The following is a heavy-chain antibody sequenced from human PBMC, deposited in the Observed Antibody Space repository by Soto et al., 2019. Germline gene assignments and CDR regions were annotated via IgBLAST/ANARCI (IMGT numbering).Heavy chain of an antibody. CDR1: GFSLTTSGMG. V-gene: IGHV2-5*01. CDR2: TYWNGDR. CDR3: ARIKGITYDWIADGRDV. J-gene: IGHJ6*02. Sequence: QITLKESGPTLVKPTQTLTLTCTFSGFSLTTSGMGVGWIRQPPGKALEWLALTYWNGDRRYSPSLKSRVTITTDTSKNQVVLTMANMDPVDTATYYCARIKGITYDWIADGRDVWGQGTTVTVSS. D-gene: IGHD1-20*01.